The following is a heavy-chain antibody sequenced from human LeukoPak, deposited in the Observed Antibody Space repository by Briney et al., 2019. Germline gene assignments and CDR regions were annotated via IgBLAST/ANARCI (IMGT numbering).Heavy chain of an antibody. CDR2: MNPYSGNT. J-gene: IGHJ5*02. D-gene: IGHD2-2*01. V-gene: IGHV1-8*01. CDR3: ARGAIPSVVVPAATNWFAP. Sequence: ASVKVSCKASGYTFTSYDINWVRQATGQGLEWMGWMNPYSGNTRYSHKFQGRVTMTRNTSISTAYMELSSLRSEDTAVYYCARGAIPSVVVPAATNWFAPWGQGTLVTVSS. CDR1: GYTFTSYD.